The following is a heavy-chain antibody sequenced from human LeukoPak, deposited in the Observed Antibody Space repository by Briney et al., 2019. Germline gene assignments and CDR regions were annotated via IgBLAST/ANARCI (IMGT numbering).Heavy chain of an antibody. CDR2: IYYSGST. CDR1: GGSISSSSYY. D-gene: IGHD2-15*01. CDR3: ARPGWVVAALNAFDI. Sequence: PSETLPLTCTVSGGSISSSSYYWGWIRQPPGKGLEWIGYIYYSGSTNYNPSLKSRVTISVDTSKNQFSLKLSSVTAADTAVYYCARPGWVVAALNAFDIWGQGTMVTVSS. V-gene: IGHV4-61*05. J-gene: IGHJ3*02.